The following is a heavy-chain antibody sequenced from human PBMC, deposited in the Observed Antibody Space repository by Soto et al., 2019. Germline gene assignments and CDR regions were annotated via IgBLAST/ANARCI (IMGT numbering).Heavy chain of an antibody. CDR1: GGSIRSNIYY. D-gene: IGHD3-22*01. V-gene: IGHV4-39*01. CDR2: VHYSGST. J-gene: IGHJ4*02. Sequence: QLQLQESGPGLVKPSETLSLTCSVSGGSIRSNIYYWGWIRQPPGKGLEWIATVHYSGSTYYTPSPKTRFTISATTSNNQFSLRLNSVTAADTAVYYCASQHYYDSSGYSTWNWGQGTLVTVSS. CDR3: ASQHYYDSSGYSTWN.